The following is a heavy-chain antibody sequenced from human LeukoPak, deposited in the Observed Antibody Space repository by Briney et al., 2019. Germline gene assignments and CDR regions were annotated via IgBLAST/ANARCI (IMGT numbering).Heavy chain of an antibody. V-gene: IGHV3-21*01. CDR1: GFSFSSYA. Sequence: GGSLRLSCATSGFSFSSYAMSWVRQAPGKGLEWVSAMSSSDDGRYYAASVRGRFTISRDNAKNSLYLQMNSLRAEDTAVYYCARDYLREYYYDSSGYSDYWGQGTLVTVSS. J-gene: IGHJ4*02. CDR2: MSSSDDGR. D-gene: IGHD3-22*01. CDR3: ARDYLREYYYDSSGYSDY.